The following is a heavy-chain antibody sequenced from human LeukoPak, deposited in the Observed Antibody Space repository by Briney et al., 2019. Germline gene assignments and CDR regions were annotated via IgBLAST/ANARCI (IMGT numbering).Heavy chain of an antibody. CDR3: ARDLSYYYDSSGPINYYYYMDV. V-gene: IGHV4-61*02. CDR1: GGSTSSGSYY. J-gene: IGHJ6*03. D-gene: IGHD3-22*01. Sequence: PSQTLSLTCTVSGGSTSSGSYYWSWIRQPAGKGLEWIGRIYTSGSTNYNPSLKSRVTISVDTSKNQFSLKLSSVTAADTAVYYCARDLSYYYDSSGPINYYYYMDVWGKGTTVTVSS. CDR2: IYTSGST.